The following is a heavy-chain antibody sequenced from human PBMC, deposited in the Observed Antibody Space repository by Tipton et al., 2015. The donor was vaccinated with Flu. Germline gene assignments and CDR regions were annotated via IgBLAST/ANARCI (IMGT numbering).Heavy chain of an antibody. J-gene: IGHJ4*02. CDR3: ARGIYISSSWYVRRGDPNKNDY. V-gene: IGHV4-38-2*02. Sequence: GLVKPSETLSLTCIVSGYSISSGYYWGWIRQPPGKGLEWIGSIYHTGSTYYNPSLKSRVTISVDTSKNQFSLKLSSVTAADTAVYYCARGIYISSSWYVRRGDPNKNDYWGQGTLVTVSS. CDR2: IYHTGST. CDR1: GYSISSGYY. D-gene: IGHD6-13*01.